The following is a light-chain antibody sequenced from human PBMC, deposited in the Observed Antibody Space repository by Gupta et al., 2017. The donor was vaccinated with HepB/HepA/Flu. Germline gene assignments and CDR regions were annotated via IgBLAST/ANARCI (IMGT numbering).Light chain of an antibody. CDR3: QRYDSTPLT. J-gene: IGKJ4*01. Sequence: DIVMTQSPDSLAVSLGERATINCKSSQSGLYSSNNKNYLAWYQQKPGQPPKLLIYWASTRESGVPDRFSGRGSGTDFTLTISILHAEDVTVYYCQRYDSTPLTFGGGTKVEIK. CDR1: QSGLYSSNNKNY. CDR2: WAS. V-gene: IGKV4-1*01.